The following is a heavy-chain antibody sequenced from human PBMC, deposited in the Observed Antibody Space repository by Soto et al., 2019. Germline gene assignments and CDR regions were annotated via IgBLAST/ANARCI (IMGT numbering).Heavy chain of an antibody. V-gene: IGHV3-11*06. CDR1: GFTFSDYY. D-gene: IGHD2-2*01. CDR2: ISSSSSYT. J-gene: IGHJ6*02. CDR3: ARDRIVVVPAAGYYYYYYGMDV. Sequence: GGSLRLSCAASGFTFSDYYMSWIRQAPGKGLEWVSYISSSSSYTNYADSVKGRFTVSRDNAKNSLYLQMNSLRAEDTAVYYCARDRIVVVPAAGYYYYYYGMDVWGQGTTVTVSS.